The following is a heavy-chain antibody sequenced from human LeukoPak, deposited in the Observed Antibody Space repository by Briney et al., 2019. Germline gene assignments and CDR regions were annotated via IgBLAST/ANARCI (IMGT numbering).Heavy chain of an antibody. V-gene: IGHV4-59*01. CDR1: GGSISSYY. Sequence: PSETLSLTCTVSGGSISSYYWSWIRQPPGKGLEWIGYIYYSGSTNYNPSLKSRVTISVDTSKNQFSLKLSSVTAADTAVYYCARDRSGRDILTGYYRYGLDVWGQGTTVTVSS. D-gene: IGHD3-9*01. J-gene: IGHJ6*02. CDR2: IYYSGST. CDR3: ARDRSGRDILTGYYRYGLDV.